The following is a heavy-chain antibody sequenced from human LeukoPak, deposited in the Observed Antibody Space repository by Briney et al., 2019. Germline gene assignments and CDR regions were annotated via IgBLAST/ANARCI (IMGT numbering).Heavy chain of an antibody. D-gene: IGHD3-22*01. Sequence: SETLSLTCTVSGGSISSYYWSWIRQPPGKGLEWIGYIYYSGSTNYNPSLKSRVTISVDTSKNQFSLKLSSVTAADTAVYYCAGHKGVVMGPYYFDYWGQGTLVTVSS. CDR3: AGHKGVVMGPYYFDY. CDR1: GGSISSYY. V-gene: IGHV4-59*08. CDR2: IYYSGST. J-gene: IGHJ4*02.